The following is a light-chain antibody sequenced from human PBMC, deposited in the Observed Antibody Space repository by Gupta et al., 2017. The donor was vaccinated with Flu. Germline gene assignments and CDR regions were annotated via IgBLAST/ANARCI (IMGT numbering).Light chain of an antibody. CDR3: QQESRYPWT. CDR2: EAS. Sequence: DIQMTQSPSTLSASVGDRVSITCRASQTINNWLAWYQQKPGKAPKLLIYEASSLESGVPSRFSGSGSGTEFTLTISSLQPDDFATYYCQQESRYPWTFGQGTKVESK. V-gene: IGKV1-5*03. J-gene: IGKJ1*01. CDR1: QTINNW.